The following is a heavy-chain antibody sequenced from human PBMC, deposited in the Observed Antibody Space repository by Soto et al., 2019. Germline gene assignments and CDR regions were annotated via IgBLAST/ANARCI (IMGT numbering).Heavy chain of an antibody. D-gene: IGHD6-13*01. V-gene: IGHV3-64D*08. CDR2: ISSNGGST. Sequence: GSLRLSCAASGFTFSSYAMHWVRQAPGKGLEYVSAISSNGGSTYYADSVKGRFTISRDNSKNTLYLQMSSLRAEDTAVYYCVAHSSSWYLVAFDYWGQGTLVTVSS. J-gene: IGHJ4*02. CDR3: VAHSSSWYLVAFDY. CDR1: GFTFSSYA.